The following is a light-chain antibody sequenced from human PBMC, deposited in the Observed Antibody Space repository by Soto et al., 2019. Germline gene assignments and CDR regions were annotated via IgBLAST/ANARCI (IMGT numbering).Light chain of an antibody. J-gene: IGLJ1*01. CDR3: SSYTTSRTPCV. CDR2: EVS. V-gene: IGLV2-14*01. Sequence: QSALTQPASVSGSPGQSITISCTGTSSDVGGYNYVSWYQQHPGKAPKLMIYEVSNRPSGVSNRFSGSKSGNTASLTISGLQTGDGADYYCSSYTTSRTPCVFGTGTKLTVL. CDR1: SSDVGGYNY.